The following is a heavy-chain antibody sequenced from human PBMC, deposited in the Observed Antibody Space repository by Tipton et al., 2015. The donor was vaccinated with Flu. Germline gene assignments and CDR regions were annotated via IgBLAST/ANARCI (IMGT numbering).Heavy chain of an antibody. V-gene: IGHV4-4*07. Sequence: GEALGTHYWTWFRQPAGERLEWIGRIFATGTAIYNPSLRSRVTMSVDTSKNQFSLNLTSVTAADTAVYYCARGGAGITMVRGATYYYYYMDVWGKGTTVTVSS. CDR3: ARGGAGITMVRGATYYYYYMDV. D-gene: IGHD3-10*01. J-gene: IGHJ6*03. CDR1: GEALGTHY. CDR2: IFATGTA.